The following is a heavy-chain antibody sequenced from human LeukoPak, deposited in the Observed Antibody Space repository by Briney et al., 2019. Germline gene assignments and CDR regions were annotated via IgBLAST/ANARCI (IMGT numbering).Heavy chain of an antibody. Sequence: ASVKVSCTASGYTFINYGISWVRQAPGQGLEWMGWISAYNGNTNYAQKFQGRVTMTTDTSTSTAYMELRSLRSDDTAVYYCGSGSYYRITHWGQGTLVTVSS. CDR2: ISAYNGNT. V-gene: IGHV1-18*01. J-gene: IGHJ4*02. CDR1: GYTFINYG. CDR3: GSGSYYRITH. D-gene: IGHD3-10*01.